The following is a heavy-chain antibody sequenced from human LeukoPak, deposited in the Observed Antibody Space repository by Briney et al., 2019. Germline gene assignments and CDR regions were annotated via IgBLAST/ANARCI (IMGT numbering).Heavy chain of an antibody. CDR3: ARDRWSSGTFDY. CDR2: ISSSSSYI. V-gene: IGHV3-21*01. CDR1: GFTFSSYS. D-gene: IGHD4-23*01. Sequence: PGGSLRLSCAASGFTFSSYSMNWVRQAPGKGLEWVSSISSSSSYIYYADSVKGRFTISRDNAKNSLYLQMNSLRAEDTAVYYCARDRWSSGTFDYWGQGTLVTVS. J-gene: IGHJ4*02.